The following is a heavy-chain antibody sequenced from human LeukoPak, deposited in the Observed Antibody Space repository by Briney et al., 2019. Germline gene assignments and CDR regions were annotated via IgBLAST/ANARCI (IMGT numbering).Heavy chain of an antibody. D-gene: IGHD1-7*01. CDR2: VSYDGSDK. J-gene: IGHJ4*02. V-gene: IGHV3-30*18. Sequence: GGSLRLSCEASGFTFSNYGMHWVRQAPGKGLEWVAFVSYDGSDKFYADSVKGRFTISRDNSKNTLSVQMNSLRAEDTAVYYCAKDGGTGITTKIDYWGQGTLVTVSS. CDR3: AKDGGTGITTKIDY. CDR1: GFTFSNYG.